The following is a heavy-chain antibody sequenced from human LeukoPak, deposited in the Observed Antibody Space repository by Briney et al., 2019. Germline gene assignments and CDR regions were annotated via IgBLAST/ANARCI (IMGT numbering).Heavy chain of an antibody. CDR2: IVVGSGNT. CDR3: ATDDVTTGTKTALGC. D-gene: IGHD1-1*01. V-gene: IGHV1-58*01. CDR1: GFTFTSSA. Sequence: SVKVSCKASGFTFTSSAVQWVRQARGQGLEWIGWIVVGSGNTNYAQKFQERVTINRDMSTSTAYMELSSLRSEDTAVYYCATDDVTTGTKTALGCWGQGTLVTVSS. J-gene: IGHJ4*02.